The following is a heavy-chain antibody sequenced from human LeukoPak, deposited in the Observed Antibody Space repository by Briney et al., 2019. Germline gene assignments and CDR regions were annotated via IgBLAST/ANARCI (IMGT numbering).Heavy chain of an antibody. D-gene: IGHD1-26*01. J-gene: IGHJ4*02. CDR2: INQDGSDK. CDR1: GFTFSTYW. Sequence: GGSLRLSCAASGFTFSTYWMSWVRQAPGKGLEWVANINQDGSDKYHVDPVKGRFTISRDNAKNSLYLQMNSLRAEDTAVYYCASRIVGTPDYFDYWGLGTLVTVSS. CDR3: ASRIVGTPDYFDY. V-gene: IGHV3-7*01.